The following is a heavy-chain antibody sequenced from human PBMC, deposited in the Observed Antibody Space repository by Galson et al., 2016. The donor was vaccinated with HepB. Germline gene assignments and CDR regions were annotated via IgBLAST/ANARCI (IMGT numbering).Heavy chain of an antibody. D-gene: IGHD2-15*01. CDR3: AKDRDEDAGGFDK. Sequence: SLRLSCAASGFTLSSYWMHWVRQAPGKGLVWVSRINGDGSYTSYADSVKGRFTISRDNAKNSLYLQMNSLRTEDTALYYCAKDRDEDAGGFDKWGQGTLVTVSS. CDR1: GFTLSSYW. V-gene: IGHV3-74*01. CDR2: INGDGSYT. J-gene: IGHJ4*02.